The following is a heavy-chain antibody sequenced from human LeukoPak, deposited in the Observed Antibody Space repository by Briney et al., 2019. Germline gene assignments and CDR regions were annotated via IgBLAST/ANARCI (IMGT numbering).Heavy chain of an antibody. Sequence: NPSETLSLTCAVYGGSFSGYYWSWIRQPPGKGLEWIGEINHSGSTNYNPSLKSRVTISVDTSKNQFSLKLSSVTAADTAVYYCARSSAMIVVVPRHWFDPWGQGTLVTVSS. CDR1: GGSFSGYY. J-gene: IGHJ5*02. D-gene: IGHD3-22*01. CDR2: INHSGST. V-gene: IGHV4-34*01. CDR3: ARSSAMIVVVPRHWFDP.